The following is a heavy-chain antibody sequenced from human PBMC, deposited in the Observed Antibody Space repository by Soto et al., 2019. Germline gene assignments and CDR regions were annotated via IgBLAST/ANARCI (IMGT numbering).Heavy chain of an antibody. Sequence: QVQLVQSGAEVKKPGSSVKVSCKASGGTFSSYTISWVRQAPGQGLEWMGRIIPILGIANYAQKFQGRVTITADKSTSPAYMELSSLRSEDTAVYYCASPIAAAYYYGMDVWGQGTTVTVSS. V-gene: IGHV1-69*02. D-gene: IGHD6-13*01. CDR2: IIPILGIA. CDR1: GGTFSSYT. CDR3: ASPIAAAYYYGMDV. J-gene: IGHJ6*02.